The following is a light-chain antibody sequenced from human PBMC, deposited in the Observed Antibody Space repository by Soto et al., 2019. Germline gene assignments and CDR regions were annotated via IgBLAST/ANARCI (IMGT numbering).Light chain of an antibody. CDR3: SSYAGSNNLV. J-gene: IGLJ3*02. V-gene: IGLV2-8*01. Sequence: QSALTQPPSASGFPGQSVTISCTGTSSDVGGYNYVSWYQQHPGKAPKLLIYEVTKRPSGVPDRFSGSKSGNTASLTVFGLQAEDAADYYCSSYAGSNNLVFGGGTKLTVL. CDR2: EVT. CDR1: SSDVGGYNY.